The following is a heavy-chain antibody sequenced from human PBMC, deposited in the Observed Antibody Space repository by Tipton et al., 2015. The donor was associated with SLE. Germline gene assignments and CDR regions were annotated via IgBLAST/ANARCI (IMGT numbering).Heavy chain of an antibody. Sequence: TLSLTCAVYGGPFSGYYLSWIRQPPGKGREWIGAINHSGSNNYNPSLKSRVTISVDTSKKQFSLKLSSVTAADTAVYYCARFWGPNSWYFDYWGQGTLVTVSS. J-gene: IGHJ4*02. CDR3: ARFWGPNSWYFDY. CDR2: INHSGSN. D-gene: IGHD6-13*01. V-gene: IGHV4-34*01. CDR1: GGPFSGYY.